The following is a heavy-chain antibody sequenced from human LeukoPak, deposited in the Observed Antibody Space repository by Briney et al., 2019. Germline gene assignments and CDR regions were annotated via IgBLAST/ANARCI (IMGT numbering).Heavy chain of an antibody. Sequence: GGSLRLSCAASVFTFISSCMSWVRKAPGKGLEGVGNIKQDEGEKYNVASVTGRFTISRDNAKKSLYLQMNSLRAGDTAVYYCARDGHYAGAGYGMDVWGKGTTVTVSS. CDR3: ARDGHYAGAGYGMDV. D-gene: IGHD2-2*01. CDR2: IKQDEGEK. V-gene: IGHV3-7*03. J-gene: IGHJ6*04. CDR1: VFTFISSC.